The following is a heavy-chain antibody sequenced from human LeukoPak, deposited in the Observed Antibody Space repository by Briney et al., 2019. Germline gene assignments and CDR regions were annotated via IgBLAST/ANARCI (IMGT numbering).Heavy chain of an antibody. CDR1: GGSFSGYY. CDR3: ARRRWSSSSVIGY. J-gene: IGHJ4*02. CDR2: INHSGST. Sequence: SETLSLPCGGKGGSFSGYYWVWIRQTPTPGLEWIGEINHSGSTNYNPSLKSRVTISVDTSKNQFYLSLTSLTAADTAVYYCARRRWSSSSVIGYWGRGTRVTVSP. V-gene: IGHV4-34*01. D-gene: IGHD6-6*01.